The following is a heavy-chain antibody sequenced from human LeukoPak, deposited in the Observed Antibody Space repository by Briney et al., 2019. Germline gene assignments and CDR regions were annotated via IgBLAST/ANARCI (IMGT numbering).Heavy chain of an antibody. CDR3: ARAASRDYSPGDY. CDR2: INSDGSST. D-gene: IGHD2-15*01. J-gene: IGHJ4*02. CDR1: GFTFSSYW. Sequence: GGSLRPSCAASGFTFSSYWMHWVRQAPGKGLVWVSRINSDGSSTSYADSVKGRFTISRDNAKNTLYLQMNSLRAEDTAVYYCARAASRDYSPGDYWGQGTLVTVSS. V-gene: IGHV3-74*01.